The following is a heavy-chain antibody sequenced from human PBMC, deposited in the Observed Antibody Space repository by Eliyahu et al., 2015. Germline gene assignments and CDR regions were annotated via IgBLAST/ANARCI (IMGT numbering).Heavy chain of an antibody. CDR3: ARDRGRPTYSEPAD. J-gene: IGHJ4*02. CDR2: IWYSGNVE. V-gene: IGHV3-33*01. Sequence: QEQLVESGGGAVQPGRSXXPXCAXXGFTVRDXGIHWVRQAPGKGLGWVAVIWYSGNVEYYVESVKGRFKVSRDLAKSAVYLQMNSLSVEDTGVYFCARDRGRPTYSEPADWGQGTLVTVSS. D-gene: IGHD3-10*01. CDR1: GFTVRDXG.